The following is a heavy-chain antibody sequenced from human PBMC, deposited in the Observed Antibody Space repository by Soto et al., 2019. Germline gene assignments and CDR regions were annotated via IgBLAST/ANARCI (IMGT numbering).Heavy chain of an antibody. CDR2: IKQDGSEK. CDR3: ARDGLYCTYANCRGDAYDV. Sequence: EVQLVGSGGGLVKPGGSLRLSCVASGFTFRTYWMTWVRQAPGKGLEWVANIKQDGSEKYYVDSVRGRFAISRDNAKDSLYLQMNSLRDEDTAVYYCARDGLYCTYANCRGDAYDVWDQGTMVTASS. J-gene: IGHJ3*01. CDR1: GFTFRTYW. D-gene: IGHD2-8*01. V-gene: IGHV3-7*04.